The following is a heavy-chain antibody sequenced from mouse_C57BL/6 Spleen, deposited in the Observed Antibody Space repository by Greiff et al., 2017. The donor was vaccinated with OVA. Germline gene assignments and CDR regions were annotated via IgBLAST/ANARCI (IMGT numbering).Heavy chain of an antibody. CDR3: AKGGGYYGSSVFDY. J-gene: IGHJ2*01. Sequence: QVQLQQSGPELVKPGASVKISCKASGYSFTSYYIHWVKQRPGQGLEWIGWIYPGSGNTKYNEKFKGKATLTADTSSSTAYMQLSSLTSEDSAVYYCAKGGGYYGSSVFDYWGQGTTLTVSS. D-gene: IGHD1-1*01. V-gene: IGHV1-66*01. CDR1: GYSFTSYY. CDR2: IYPGSGNT.